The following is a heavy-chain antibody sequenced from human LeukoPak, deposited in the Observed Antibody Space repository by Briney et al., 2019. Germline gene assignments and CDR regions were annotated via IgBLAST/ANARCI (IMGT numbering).Heavy chain of an antibody. J-gene: IGHJ4*02. D-gene: IGHD3-22*01. CDR2: ISAYNGNT. CDR1: GYTFTSYG. V-gene: IGHV1-18*01. CDR3: ARDGGNYYDSSGYYYNFDY. Sequence: GASVKVSCKASGYTFTSYGISWVRQAPGQGLEWMGWISAYNGNTNYAQKLQGRVTMTTDTSTSTAYMELRSLRSDDTAVYYCARDGGNYYDSSGYYYNFDYWGQGTLVTVSS.